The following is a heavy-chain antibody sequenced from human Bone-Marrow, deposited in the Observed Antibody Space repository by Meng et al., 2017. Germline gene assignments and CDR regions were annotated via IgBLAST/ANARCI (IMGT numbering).Heavy chain of an antibody. CDR3: AASPGWWRIDS. J-gene: IGHJ4*02. CDR2: FHHSGTT. V-gene: IGHV4-4*02. Sequence: QVQWKESGPGLVKPSGTLSLTCGVSGASVSSGYWWTWVRQPPGKGLEWIGEFHHSGTTNYNPSLRSRVTISVDTSKNQFSLRLTSVTAADTAVYYCAASPGWWRIDSWGQGTLVTVSS. D-gene: IGHD6-19*01. CDR1: GASVSSGYW.